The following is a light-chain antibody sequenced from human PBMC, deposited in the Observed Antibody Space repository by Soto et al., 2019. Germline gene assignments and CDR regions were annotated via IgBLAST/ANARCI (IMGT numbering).Light chain of an antibody. V-gene: IGKV1-39*01. CDR1: QSISSY. CDR2: AAS. J-gene: IGKJ1*01. Sequence: QMTQSPSSLSASVGDRVTITCRASQSISSYLNWYQQKPGKAPKLLIYAASSLQSGVPSRFSGSGSGTDFTLTISSLQPEDFATYYCQQSYSTPPWTFGQGTKVDIK. CDR3: QQSYSTPPWT.